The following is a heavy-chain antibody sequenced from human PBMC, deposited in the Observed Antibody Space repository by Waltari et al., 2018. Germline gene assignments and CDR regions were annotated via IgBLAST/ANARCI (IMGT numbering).Heavy chain of an antibody. J-gene: IGHJ6*02. V-gene: IGHV1-69*05. D-gene: IGHD2-15*01. Sequence: QVQLVQSGAEVKKPGSSVKVSCKASGGNFSSYAISWVRQAPGQGLDWMGGIIPIFGTANYAQKFRGRVTITTDESTSTAYMELTSLRSEDTAVYYCARKPCSGGSCYSGYNYGMDVWGQGTTVTVSS. CDR1: GGNFSSYA. CDR2: IIPIFGTA. CDR3: ARKPCSGGSCYSGYNYGMDV.